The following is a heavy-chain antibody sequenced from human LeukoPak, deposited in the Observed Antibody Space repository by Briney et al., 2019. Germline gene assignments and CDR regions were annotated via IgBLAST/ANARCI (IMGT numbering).Heavy chain of an antibody. CDR3: AKPAWSGYSNTYFDY. V-gene: IGHV3-23*01. J-gene: IGHJ4*02. Sequence: GGSLRLSCAVSGFTFSSYAMSWVRQAPGKGLEWVSAISGSGGSTYYADSVKGRFTISRDNSKNTLYLQMNSLRAEDTAVYYCAKPAWSGYSNTYFDYWGQGTLVTVSS. CDR1: GFTFSSYA. CDR2: ISGSGGST. D-gene: IGHD3-3*01.